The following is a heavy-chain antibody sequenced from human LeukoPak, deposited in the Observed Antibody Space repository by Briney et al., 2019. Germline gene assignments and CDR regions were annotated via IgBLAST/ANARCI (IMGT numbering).Heavy chain of an antibody. CDR2: MYSSENI. D-gene: IGHD4-17*01. J-gene: IGHJ4*02. CDR1: GGSISSYY. Sequence: PSETLSLTCTVSGGSISSYYWSWIRQPAGKGLEWIGHMYSSENIKYNPFLKSRVTISVDTSKNQFSLKVSSVTAADTAVYYCARDEGYGKAYIGYWGQGTLVTVSS. CDR3: ARDEGYGKAYIGY. V-gene: IGHV4-4*07.